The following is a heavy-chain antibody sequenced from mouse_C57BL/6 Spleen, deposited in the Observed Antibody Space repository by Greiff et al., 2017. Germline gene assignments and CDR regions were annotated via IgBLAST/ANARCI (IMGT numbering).Heavy chain of an antibody. D-gene: IGHD1-1*01. J-gene: IGHJ2*01. CDR1: GYTFTSYW. CDR3: ARSIYYGSGDY. Sequence: QVQLKQPGAELVMPGASVKLSCKASGYTFTSYWMHWVKQRPGQGLEWIGEIDPSDSYTNYNQKFKGKSTLTVDKSSSTAYMQLSSLTSEDSAVYYCARSIYYGSGDYWGQGTTLTVSS. CDR2: IDPSDSYT. V-gene: IGHV1-69*01.